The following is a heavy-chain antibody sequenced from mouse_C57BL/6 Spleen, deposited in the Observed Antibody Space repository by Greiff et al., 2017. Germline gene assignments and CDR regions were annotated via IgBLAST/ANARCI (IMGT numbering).Heavy chain of an antibody. J-gene: IGHJ2*01. CDR2: IYPGAGDT. CDR3: TREDYGSSCDY. D-gene: IGHD1-1*01. V-gene: IGHV1-80*01. Sequence: VKLQESGAELVKPGASVKISCKASGYAFSSYWMNWVKQRPGKGLEWIGQIYPGAGDTNYNGKFKGKATLTADKASSTAYMQLSSLTSEDSAVYFCTREDYGSSCDYWGQGTTLTVSS. CDR1: GYAFSSYW.